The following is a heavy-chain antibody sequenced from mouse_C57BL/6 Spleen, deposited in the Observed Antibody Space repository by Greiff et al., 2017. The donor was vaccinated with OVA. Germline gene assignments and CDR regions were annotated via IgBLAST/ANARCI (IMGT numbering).Heavy chain of an antibody. Sequence: DVQLQESGPGLVKPSQSLSLTCSVTGYSITSGYYWNWIRQFPGNKLEWMGYISYDGSNNYNPSLKNRISITRDTSKNQFFLKLNSVTTEDTATYYCARNKDGYDDWFAYWGQGTLVTVSA. V-gene: IGHV3-6*01. CDR2: ISYDGSN. J-gene: IGHJ3*01. CDR3: ARNKDGYDDWFAY. D-gene: IGHD2-2*01. CDR1: GYSITSGYY.